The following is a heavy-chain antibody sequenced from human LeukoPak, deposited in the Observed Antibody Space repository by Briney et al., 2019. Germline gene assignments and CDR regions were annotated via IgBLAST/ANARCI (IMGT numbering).Heavy chain of an antibody. J-gene: IGHJ3*02. D-gene: IGHD2-15*01. CDR2: IKSKIDGGTT. Sequence: GGSLRLSCAASGFTFSNAWMSWVRQAPGKGLEWVGHIKSKIDGGTTDYADSVKGRFTISRDNAKNSLYLQMNSLRAEDTAVYYCARAGLFGIVVVVAATNDAFDIWGQGTMVTVSS. V-gene: IGHV3-15*01. CDR1: GFTFSNAW. CDR3: ARAGLFGIVVVVAATNDAFDI.